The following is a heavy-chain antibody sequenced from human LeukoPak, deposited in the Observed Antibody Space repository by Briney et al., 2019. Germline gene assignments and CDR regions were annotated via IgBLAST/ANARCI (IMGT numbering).Heavy chain of an antibody. J-gene: IGHJ4*02. CDR2: ISDSGGNT. CDR3: ALRKGGRYHEGFDY. CDR1: GFTLNNHA. D-gene: IGHD1-26*01. Sequence: GASLRLSCAASGFTLNNHAMSWVRQAPGKGLEWVSAISDSGGNTYYADSVRGRFTISRDTSRNTLYVQINSLRAEDTAVYYCALRKGGRYHEGFDYWGQGTLVTVSS. V-gene: IGHV3-23*01.